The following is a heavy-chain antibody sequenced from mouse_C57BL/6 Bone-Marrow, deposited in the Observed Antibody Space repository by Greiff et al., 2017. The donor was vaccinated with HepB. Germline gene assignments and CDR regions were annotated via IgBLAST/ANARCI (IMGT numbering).Heavy chain of an antibody. J-gene: IGHJ4*01. CDR3: ARSARIYDGFYAMDY. Sequence: QVHVKQPGAELVKPGASVKLSCKASGYTFTSYWMHWVKQRPGRGLEWIGRIDPNSGGTKYNEKFKSKATLTVDKPSSTAYMQLSSLTSEDSAVYYCARSARIYDGFYAMDYWGQGTSVTVSS. D-gene: IGHD2-3*01. V-gene: IGHV1-72*01. CDR2: IDPNSGGT. CDR1: GYTFTSYW.